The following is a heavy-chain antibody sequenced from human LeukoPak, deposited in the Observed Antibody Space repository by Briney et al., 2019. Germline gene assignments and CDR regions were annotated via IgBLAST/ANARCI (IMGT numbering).Heavy chain of an antibody. D-gene: IGHD2-15*01. CDR3: AKENQVVIAAIPDY. J-gene: IGHJ4*02. CDR1: RFTFSRYA. CDR2: ISGSGGST. Sequence: GVSLRLPCAASRFTFSRYAMLCAPGAPGKGREWVSAISGSGGSTYYADSVKGRFTISRDNSKNTLYLQMNSLRAEDTAVYYCAKENQVVIAAIPDYWGQGALVTVSS. V-gene: IGHV3-23*01.